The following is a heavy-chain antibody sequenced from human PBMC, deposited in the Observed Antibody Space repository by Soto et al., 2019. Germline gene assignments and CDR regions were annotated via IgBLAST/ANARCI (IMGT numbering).Heavy chain of an antibody. CDR2: INHVGIT. J-gene: IGHJ4*02. CDR3: ARAHDFWGGRQQPIDS. Sequence: SEPLSLTCAVSGGSFRGFYWTWLRQSPGQRLAWLGDINHVGITNYNPSLPSRVSTPVDTSRSQFYLKLSSVTAADTAVYYCARAHDFWGGRQQPIDSWGEGTLVTVSS. CDR1: GGSFRGFY. D-gene: IGHD3-3*01. V-gene: IGHV4-34*01.